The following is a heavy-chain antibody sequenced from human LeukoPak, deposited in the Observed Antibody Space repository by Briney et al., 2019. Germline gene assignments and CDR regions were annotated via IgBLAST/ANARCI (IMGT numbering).Heavy chain of an antibody. CDR3: ARNQVDTAMALIDY. CDR2: ISAYNGNT. J-gene: IGHJ4*02. V-gene: IGHV1-18*01. Sequence: GASVKVSCEASGYTFTSYGISWVRQAPGQGLEWMGWISAYNGNTNYAQKLQGRVTMTTDTSTSTAYMELRSLRSDDTAVYYCARNQVDTAMALIDYCGQGTLVTVSS. CDR1: GYTFTSYG. D-gene: IGHD5-18*01.